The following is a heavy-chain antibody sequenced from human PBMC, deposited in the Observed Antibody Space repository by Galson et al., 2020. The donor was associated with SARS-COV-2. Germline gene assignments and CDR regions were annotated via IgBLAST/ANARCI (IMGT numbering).Heavy chain of an antibody. J-gene: IGHJ5*02. Sequence: SQTLSLTCTASGDSISSGAYYWSWIRQHPGKGLEWIGYIHYSGNTYSNPSLNSRLTISVDTSKNQFSLKLRSVTAAVPAVYYGARLNRLSGAAPWGQGTLVTVSS. CDR2: IHYSGNT. V-gene: IGHV4-31*03. CDR3: ARLNRLSGAAP. CDR1: GDSISSGAYY. D-gene: IGHD3-10*01.